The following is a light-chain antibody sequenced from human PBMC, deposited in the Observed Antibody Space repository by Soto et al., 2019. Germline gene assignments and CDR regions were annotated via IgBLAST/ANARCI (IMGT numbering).Light chain of an antibody. V-gene: IGKV1-5*01. CDR2: GAS. Sequence: RLTQSPSSLSASVGDTVTISCRASQDISTYLAWYQQKPGKAPTLLIFGASSLHNGVPPRFAGSGSGSEFTLTIDSLQPYDFATYFCQHYTRYSAPFGQGTRV. CDR1: QDISTY. J-gene: IGKJ5*01. CDR3: QHYTRYSAP.